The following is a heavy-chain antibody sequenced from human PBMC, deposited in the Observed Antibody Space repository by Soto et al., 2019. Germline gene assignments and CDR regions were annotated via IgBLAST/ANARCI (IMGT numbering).Heavy chain of an antibody. D-gene: IGHD1-26*01. Sequence: QVQLQQWGAGLLKPSETLSLTCAVYGGSFSGYYWSWIRQPPGKGLEWIGEINHSGSTNYNPSLKSRVTISVDTSKNQFYLKLSSVTAADTAVYYCAREIVGATTFDYWGQGTLVTVSS. J-gene: IGHJ4*02. CDR1: GGSFSGYY. V-gene: IGHV4-34*01. CDR3: AREIVGATTFDY. CDR2: INHSGST.